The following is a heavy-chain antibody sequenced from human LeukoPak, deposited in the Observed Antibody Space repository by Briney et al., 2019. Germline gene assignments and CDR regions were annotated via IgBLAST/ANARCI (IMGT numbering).Heavy chain of an antibody. CDR2: INCKSGGT. CDR3: ARDASGGLAFDI. D-gene: IGHD3-16*01. Sequence: ASVKVSCKASGYTFIAYSIHWVRQAPGQGLEWMGWINCKSGGTNYAQKFQGRVTMTRDTSISTAHMELSGLRSDDTALYFCARDASGGLAFDIWGQGTVVTVST. J-gene: IGHJ3*02. V-gene: IGHV1-2*02. CDR1: GYTFIAYS.